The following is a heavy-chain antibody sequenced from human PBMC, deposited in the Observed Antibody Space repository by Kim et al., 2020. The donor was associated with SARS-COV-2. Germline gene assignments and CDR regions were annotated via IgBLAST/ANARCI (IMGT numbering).Heavy chain of an antibody. CDR3: ARGGWSMASRSSGWFEP. CDR2: VLPIFCTA. Sequence: SVKVSCKASGGTFSSYAISWVRQAPGQGLEWMGGVLPIFCTANYAQKFQGRVTITADESTSTAYMELSSLRSEDTAVDYCARGGWSMASRSSGWFEPWG. V-gene: IGHV1-69*13. D-gene: IGHD2-15*01. CDR1: GGTFSSYA. J-gene: IGHJ5*02.